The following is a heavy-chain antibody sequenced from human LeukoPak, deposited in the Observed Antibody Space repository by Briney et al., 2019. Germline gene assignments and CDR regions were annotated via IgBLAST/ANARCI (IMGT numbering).Heavy chain of an antibody. CDR1: GFTLSSYS. CDR3: TTDYDFWRGYPPYYFDY. CDR2: IKSKTDGGRT. D-gene: IGHD3-3*01. V-gene: IGHV3-15*01. Sequence: GGSLRLSCAASGFTLSSYSMNWVRQAPGKGLEWVGRIKSKTDGGRTDYAAPVTGRFTISRDDSKNTLYLQMNSLKTEDTAVYYCTTDYDFWRGYPPYYFDYWGQGTLVTVSS. J-gene: IGHJ4*02.